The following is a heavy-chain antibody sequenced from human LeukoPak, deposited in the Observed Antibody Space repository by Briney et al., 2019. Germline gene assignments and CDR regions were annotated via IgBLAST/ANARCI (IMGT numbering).Heavy chain of an antibody. Sequence: PGGSLSLSCVASGFTISTYAMNWVRQAPGKGLEWVSVIYSGGSTYYADSVKGRFTISRDNSKNTLYLQMNSLRAEDTAVYYCASGSGSYRTPYYYMDVWGTGTTVTVSS. J-gene: IGHJ6*03. CDR1: GFTISTYA. V-gene: IGHV3-53*01. D-gene: IGHD3-10*01. CDR2: IYSGGST. CDR3: ASGSGSYRTPYYYMDV.